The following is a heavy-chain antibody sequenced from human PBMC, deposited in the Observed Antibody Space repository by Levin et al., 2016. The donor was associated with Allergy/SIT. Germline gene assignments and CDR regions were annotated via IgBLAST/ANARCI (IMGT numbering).Heavy chain of an antibody. Sequence: SETLSLTCAVYGGSFSGYYWSWIRQPPGKGLEWIGEINHSGSTNYNPSLKSRVTISVDTSKNQFSLKLSSVTAADTAVYYCARGWKPWQWLVRGAFDIWGQGTMVTVSS. CDR3: ARGWKPWQWLVRGAFDI. CDR1: GGSFSGYY. V-gene: IGHV4-34*01. CDR2: INHSGST. D-gene: IGHD6-19*01. J-gene: IGHJ3*02.